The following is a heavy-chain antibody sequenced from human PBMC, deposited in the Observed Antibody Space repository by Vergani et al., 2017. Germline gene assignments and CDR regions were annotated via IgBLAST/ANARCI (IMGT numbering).Heavy chain of an antibody. Sequence: EVQLVESGGGLVKPGGSLRLSCAASGFTFSSYSMNWVRQAPGEGREWVSTISSSSSYIYYADAVKGRVVISRENAKNALYLQMNSLRAEDTAVYYCAREGGDYGMDVWGQGTTVTVSS. CDR2: ISSSSSYI. CDR3: AREGGDYGMDV. V-gene: IGHV3-21*01. CDR1: GFTFSSYS. J-gene: IGHJ6*02. D-gene: IGHD1-26*01.